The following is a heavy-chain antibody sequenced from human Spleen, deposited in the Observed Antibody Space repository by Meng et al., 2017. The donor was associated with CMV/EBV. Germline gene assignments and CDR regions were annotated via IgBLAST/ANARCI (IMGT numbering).Heavy chain of an antibody. CDR2: IYYSGNT. V-gene: IGHV4-39*07. CDR3: ARGPPMGIVPGRVDY. D-gene: IGHD1-26*01. CDR1: GGSTGSSRYY. Sequence: SETLSLTCTVSGGSTGSSRYYWGWIRQPPGKGLEWIGSIYYSGNTYYNPSLKSRVTISVDTSKNQFSLKLSSVTAADTAVYYCARGPPMGIVPGRVDYWGQGTLVTVSS. J-gene: IGHJ4*02.